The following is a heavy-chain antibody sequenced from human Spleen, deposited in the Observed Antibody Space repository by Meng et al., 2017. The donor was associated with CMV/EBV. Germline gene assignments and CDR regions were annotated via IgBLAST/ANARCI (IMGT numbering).Heavy chain of an antibody. D-gene: IGHD2-2*01. V-gene: IGHV4-59*01. CDR3: ARDGPMCSSTSCYYYYFGMDV. Sequence: SETLSLTCTVSADSMNSYYWSWIRQPPGKGLEWIGYITDSGSTNYNPSLKRRATLPEDTPKNQFSLKLRSVTAADTAVYYFARDGPMCSSTSCYYYYFGMDVWGQGTTVTVSS. J-gene: IGHJ6*02. CDR2: ITDSGST. CDR1: ADSMNSYY.